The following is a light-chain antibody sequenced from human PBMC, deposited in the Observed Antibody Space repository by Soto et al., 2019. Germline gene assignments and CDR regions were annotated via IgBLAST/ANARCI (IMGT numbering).Light chain of an antibody. CDR3: HQYNKWPPIT. Sequence: AIQFTQSPSSLSASVGDRVTITCRASQGISSALAWYQQKPGKAPKLLIYVASSLESGVPSRFSGSGSGTEFTLTISNLQSEDFAVYYCHQYNKWPPITFGQGTRLEIK. CDR1: QGISSA. CDR2: VAS. V-gene: IGKV1D-13*01. J-gene: IGKJ5*01.